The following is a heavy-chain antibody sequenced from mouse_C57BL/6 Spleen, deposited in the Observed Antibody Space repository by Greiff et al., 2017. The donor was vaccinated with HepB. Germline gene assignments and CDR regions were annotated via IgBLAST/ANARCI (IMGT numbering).Heavy chain of an antibody. CDR2: IYPGDGDT. Sequence: VKLQQSGAELVKPGASVKISCKASGYAFSSYWMNWVKQRPGKGLEWIGQIYPGDGDTNYNGKFKGKATLTADKSSSTAYMQLSSLTSEDSAVYFCARKVYDYPYYFDYWGQGTTLTVSS. V-gene: IGHV1-80*01. D-gene: IGHD2-4*01. J-gene: IGHJ2*01. CDR3: ARKVYDYPYYFDY. CDR1: GYAFSSYW.